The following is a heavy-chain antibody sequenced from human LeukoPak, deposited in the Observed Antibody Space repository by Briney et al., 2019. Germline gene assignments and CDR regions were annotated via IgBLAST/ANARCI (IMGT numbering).Heavy chain of an antibody. CDR1: GGSFSGYY. CDR2: INHSGST. V-gene: IGHV4-34*01. D-gene: IGHD3-9*01. Sequence: SETLSLTCAVYGGSFSGYYWGWIRQPPGKGLEWIGEINHSGSTNYNPSLKSRVTISVDTSKNQFSLKLSSVTAADTAVYYCASHLIYYDILTGYYTGFDYWGQGTLVTVSS. J-gene: IGHJ4*02. CDR3: ASHLIYYDILTGYYTGFDY.